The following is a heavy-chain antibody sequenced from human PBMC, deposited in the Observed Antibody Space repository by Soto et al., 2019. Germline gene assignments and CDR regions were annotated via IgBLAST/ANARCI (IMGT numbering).Heavy chain of an antibody. CDR3: ARAGGANYYYYGMDV. V-gene: IGHV3-30-3*01. Sequence: QVQLVESGGGVVQPGRSLRLSCAASGFTFSSYAMHWVRQAPGKGLEWVAVISYDGSNKYYADYVKGRFTISRDNSKNTLYLQMNSLRAEDTAVYYCARAGGANYYYYGMDVWGQGTTGTVSS. CDR2: ISYDGSNK. CDR1: GFTFSSYA. D-gene: IGHD1-26*01. J-gene: IGHJ6*02.